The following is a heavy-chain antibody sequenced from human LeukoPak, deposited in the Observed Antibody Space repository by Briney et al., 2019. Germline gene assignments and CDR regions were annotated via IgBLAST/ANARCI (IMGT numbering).Heavy chain of an antibody. CDR2: IRTNGGTT. CDR1: GFTFSSYA. Sequence: GGCLRLSCSASGFTFSSYAMHWVRQPPGKGLEYDSAIRTNGGTTYYADSVKGRFTISRDNSKNTLHHQMSSLRGEDTAVYYCVKDRAMATRTHYFDYWGQGTLVTVSS. J-gene: IGHJ4*02. D-gene: IGHD5-24*01. V-gene: IGHV3-64D*06. CDR3: VKDRAMATRTHYFDY.